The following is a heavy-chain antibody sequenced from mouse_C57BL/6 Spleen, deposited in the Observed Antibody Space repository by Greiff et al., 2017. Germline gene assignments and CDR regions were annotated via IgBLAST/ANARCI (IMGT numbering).Heavy chain of an antibody. D-gene: IGHD1-1*01. CDR1: SYTFTSYW. CDR2: IYPGSGST. CDR3: ATITTVVSPFDY. J-gene: IGHJ2*01. Sequence: QVQLQQPGAELVKPGASVKMSCKASSYTFTSYWLTWVKQRPGQGLAWIGDIYPGSGSTNYNETFKSKATLTVDTSSSTAYTQLSSLTSEDPAVYYCATITTVVSPFDYLGQVTTLTVSS. V-gene: IGHV1-55*01.